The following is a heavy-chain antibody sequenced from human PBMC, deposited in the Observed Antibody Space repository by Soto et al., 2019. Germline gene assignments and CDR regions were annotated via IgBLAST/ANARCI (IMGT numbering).Heavy chain of an antibody. CDR3: STSLELPLGVDI. V-gene: IGHV1-24*01. J-gene: IGHJ6*02. CDR1: GYSLTELS. CDR2: FDPEDGQT. Sequence: ASVKVSCKVSGYSLTELSIHWVRQAPEKGLEWMGSFDPEDGQTINKQKFQDRVTMTGDTSSDTGYMELSNLRSEDTAIYYCSTSLELPLGVDIWGQGTTVTVSS. D-gene: IGHD1-7*01.